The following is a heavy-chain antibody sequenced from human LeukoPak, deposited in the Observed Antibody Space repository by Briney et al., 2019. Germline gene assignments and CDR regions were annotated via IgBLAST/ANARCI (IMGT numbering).Heavy chain of an antibody. CDR2: ISGSGGST. CDR1: GFTFSSYW. CDR3: AKEPTVTTGNAFDI. J-gene: IGHJ3*02. V-gene: IGHV3-23*01. D-gene: IGHD4-11*01. Sequence: AGGSLRLSCAASGFTFSSYWMSWVRQAPGEGLEWVSAISGSGGSTYYADSVKGRFTISRDNSKNTLYLQMNSLRAEDTAVYYCAKEPTVTTGNAFDIWGQGTMVTVSS.